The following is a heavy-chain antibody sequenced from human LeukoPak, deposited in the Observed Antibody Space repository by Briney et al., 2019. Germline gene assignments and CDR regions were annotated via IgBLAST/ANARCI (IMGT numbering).Heavy chain of an antibody. J-gene: IGHJ4*02. CDR1: GWSFSGYY. CDR2: INHSGST. D-gene: IGHD2-2*01. CDR3: ISTSPIPQYYFDY. Sequence: SETLSLTCAVYGWSFSGYYWSWIRQPPGKGLEWIGEINHSGSTNYNPSLKSRVTISVDTSKNQFSLKLSSVTAADTAVYYCISTSPIPQYYFDYWGQGTLVTVSS. V-gene: IGHV4-34*01.